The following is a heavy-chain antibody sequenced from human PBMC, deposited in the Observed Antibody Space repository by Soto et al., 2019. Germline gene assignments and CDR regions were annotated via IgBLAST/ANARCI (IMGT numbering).Heavy chain of an antibody. Sequence: QMHLVQSGPEVKRPGTSLQVSCKASGFTFSSSAVQWVRQARGQPLEWIGWIVLGNGNTNYAQKFQQRVTITRDMSTSTAYMEVRSLTYEDTAGYYCATRIGNIGWYWLDTWGQGTLVTVSS. CDR3: ATRIGNIGWYWLDT. CDR1: GFTFSSSA. J-gene: IGHJ5*02. V-gene: IGHV1-58*01. D-gene: IGHD6-19*01. CDR2: IVLGNGNT.